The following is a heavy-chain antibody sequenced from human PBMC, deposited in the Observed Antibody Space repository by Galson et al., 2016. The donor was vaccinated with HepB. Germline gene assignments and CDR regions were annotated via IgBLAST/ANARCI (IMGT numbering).Heavy chain of an antibody. D-gene: IGHD1-1*01. CDR1: GFSVSSNY. J-gene: IGHJ4*02. CDR2: MYSSGSS. CDR3: TKETTTFYFDY. V-gene: IGHV3-66*01. Sequence: SLRLSCAASGFSVSSNYMSWVRQAPGKGLEWISVMYSSGSSYSADSVRGRFIISRDKSKNTVFLQMNSLRAEDTAVYYCTKETTTFYFDYWGQGTLVTVSS.